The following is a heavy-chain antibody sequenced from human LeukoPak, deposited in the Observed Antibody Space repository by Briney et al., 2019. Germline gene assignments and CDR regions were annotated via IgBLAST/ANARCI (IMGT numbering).Heavy chain of an antibody. CDR2: IGAGGDT. CDR3: VREVSQGAAVGKYNWYFDL. Sequence: GGSLRLSCAASGFTFSSSDLHWVRQVTGKSLEWVSAIGAGGDTYYPDSVKGRFTISRENAKNSLYLQMNSLRAGYTAVYYCVREVSQGAAVGKYNWYFDLWGRGTLVTVSS. J-gene: IGHJ2*01. CDR1: GFTFSSSD. V-gene: IGHV3-13*01. D-gene: IGHD6-13*01.